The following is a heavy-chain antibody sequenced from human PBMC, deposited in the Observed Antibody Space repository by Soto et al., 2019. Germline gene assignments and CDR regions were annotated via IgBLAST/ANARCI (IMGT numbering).Heavy chain of an antibody. CDR2: INHNGNN. J-gene: IGHJ3*02. D-gene: IGHD3-9*01. Sequence: SEPLSLTCVVSGGSFSTYYYSWIRQSPGKGLEWIGEINHNGNNNYSPSLKSRVTMSLDTSKNQFSLKLTSVTAADTAVYYCARGGSNDWQVAFDIWGQGTMVTVSS. CDR3: ARGGSNDWQVAFDI. CDR1: GGSFSTYY. V-gene: IGHV4-34*01.